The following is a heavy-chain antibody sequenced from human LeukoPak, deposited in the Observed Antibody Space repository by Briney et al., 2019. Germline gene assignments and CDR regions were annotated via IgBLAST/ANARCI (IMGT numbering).Heavy chain of an antibody. V-gene: IGHV3-23*01. Sequence: GGSLRLSCAASGFTFSSYAMSWVRQAPGKGLEWVSAISGSAVITFYADSVKGRFTISRDNSKNTLYLQMKSLRAEDTAVYYCAKSRLSGINDAFDIWGQGRMVTVSS. CDR1: GFTFSSYA. CDR3: AKSRLSGINDAFDI. J-gene: IGHJ3*02. CDR2: ISGSAVIT. D-gene: IGHD3-3*01.